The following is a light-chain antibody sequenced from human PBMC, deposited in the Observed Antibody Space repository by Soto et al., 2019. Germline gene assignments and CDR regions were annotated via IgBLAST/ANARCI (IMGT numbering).Light chain of an antibody. CDR1: SSDVGGYNY. CDR3: AAWDDSLNEGV. V-gene: IGLV2-11*01. CDR2: DVN. Sequence: QSALTQPRSVSGSPGQSVTISCTGTSSDVGGYNYVSWYQHHPGKAPKLMIYDVNKRPSGVPDRFSGSKSGNTASLTISGLQADDEADYYCAAWDDSLNEGVFGGGTKVTVL. J-gene: IGLJ2*01.